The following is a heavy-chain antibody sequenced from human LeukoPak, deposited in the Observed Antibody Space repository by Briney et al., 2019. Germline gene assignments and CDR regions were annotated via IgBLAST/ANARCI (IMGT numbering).Heavy chain of an antibody. CDR2: ISAYNGNT. CDR3: ARFAAGGSYYYYMDV. V-gene: IGHV1-18*01. J-gene: IGHJ6*03. D-gene: IGHD6-25*01. Sequence: GASVKVSCKASGYTFTSYGISWVRQAPGQGLEWMGWISAYNGNTNYAQKLQGRVTMTTDTSTSTAYMELRSLRSDDTAVYYCARFAAGGSYYYYMDVWGKGTTVTVSS. CDR1: GYTFTSYG.